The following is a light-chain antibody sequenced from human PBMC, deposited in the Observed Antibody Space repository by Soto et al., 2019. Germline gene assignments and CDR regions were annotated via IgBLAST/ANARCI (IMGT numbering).Light chain of an antibody. CDR1: SSNIGSNY. CDR3: AAWDDSLSSVV. Sequence: QSVLTQPPSASGTPGQRVTMSCSGSSSNIGSNYVYWYQQLPETAPKLLIYRNNQRPSGVPDRFSGSKSGTSASLAISGLRSEDEGDYYCAAWDDSLSSVVFGGGTKLTVL. J-gene: IGLJ2*01. V-gene: IGLV1-47*01. CDR2: RNN.